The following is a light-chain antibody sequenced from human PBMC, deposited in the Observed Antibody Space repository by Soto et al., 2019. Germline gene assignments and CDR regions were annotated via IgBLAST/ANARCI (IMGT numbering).Light chain of an antibody. CDR2: DAS. CDR1: QEISKY. CDR3: QRVDIS. Sequence: DIQMTQSPSSLSASVGDRVTITCQASQEISKYLNWYQQKPGKAPKLLISDASHLETGVPTRFSGSGSGTDFTLTISSLQPEDFATYCCQRVDISFGPANKVDMK. V-gene: IGKV1-33*01. J-gene: IGKJ3*01.